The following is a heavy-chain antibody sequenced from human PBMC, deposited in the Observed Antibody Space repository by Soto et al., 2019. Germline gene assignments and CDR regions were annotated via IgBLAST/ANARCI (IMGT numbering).Heavy chain of an antibody. CDR1: GCAFSSHP. CDR2: ISDGCDLT. CDR3: AKDSGYQLPHNYFYYGLDV. D-gene: IGHD2-2*01. V-gene: IGHV3-23*01. J-gene: IGHJ6*02. Sequence: PGGSLRLSCAASGCAFSSHPRSWVRQAQEKGMEWVSGISDGCDLTYNADSVKGRFTISRDNSKDTLYLQTNSLRPEDTAVYYCAKDSGYQLPHNYFYYGLDVWGQGTTLTVSS.